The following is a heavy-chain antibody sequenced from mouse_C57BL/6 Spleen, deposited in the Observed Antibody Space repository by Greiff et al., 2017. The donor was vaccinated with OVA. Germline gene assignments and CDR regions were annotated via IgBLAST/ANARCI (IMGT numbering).Heavy chain of an antibody. CDR2: IYPGDGDT. D-gene: IGHD1-1*01. V-gene: IGHV1-80*01. J-gene: IGHJ2*01. CDR1: GYAFSSYW. CDR3: ARSDYYGSSYDFDY. Sequence: VQLQQSGAELVKPGASVKISCKASGYAFSSYWMNWVKQRPGKGLEWIGQIYPGDGDTNYNGKFKGKATLTADKSSSTAYMQLSSLTSEDSAVYFCARSDYYGSSYDFDYWGQGTTLTVSS.